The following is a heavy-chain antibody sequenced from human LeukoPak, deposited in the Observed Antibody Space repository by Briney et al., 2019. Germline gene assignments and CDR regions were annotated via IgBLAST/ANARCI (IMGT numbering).Heavy chain of an antibody. V-gene: IGHV3-11*05. CDR3: ARDRAQYYYGSGSYRPYYYYGMDV. CDR2: ISSSSSYT. CDR1: GFTFSDYY. D-gene: IGHD3-10*01. Sequence: GGSLRLSCAASGFTFSDYYMSWIRQAPGKGLEWVSYISSSSSYTNYADSVKGRFTISRDNAKNSLYLQMNSLRAEDTAVYYCARDRAQYYYGSGSYRPYYYYGMDVWGQGTTVTVSS. J-gene: IGHJ6*02.